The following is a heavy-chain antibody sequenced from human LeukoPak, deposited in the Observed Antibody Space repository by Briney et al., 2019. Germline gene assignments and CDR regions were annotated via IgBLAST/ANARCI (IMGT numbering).Heavy chain of an antibody. D-gene: IGHD3-3*01. CDR1: GFTFSSYA. Sequence: GGSLRLSCAASGFTFSSYAMSWVRQAPGKGLEWVGRIKSKTDGGTTDYAAPVKGRFAISRDDSKNTLYLQMNSLKTEDTAVYYCTTTSDLRITIFGVVIRVADYWGQGTLVTVSS. CDR3: TTTSDLRITIFGVVIRVADY. V-gene: IGHV3-15*01. J-gene: IGHJ4*02. CDR2: IKSKTDGGTT.